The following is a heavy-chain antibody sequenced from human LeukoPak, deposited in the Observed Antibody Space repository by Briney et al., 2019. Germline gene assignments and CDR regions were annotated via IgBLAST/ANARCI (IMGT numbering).Heavy chain of an antibody. Sequence: SVKVSCKASGGTFSSYAISWVRQAAGQGREWMGGIIPIFGTANYAQKFQGRVTITADKSPSTAYMELSSLRSEDTAVYYCASVDGDYYFDYWGQGTLVTVSS. CDR1: GGTFSSYA. V-gene: IGHV1-69*06. CDR3: ASVDGDYYFDY. D-gene: IGHD2-21*02. J-gene: IGHJ4*02. CDR2: IIPIFGTA.